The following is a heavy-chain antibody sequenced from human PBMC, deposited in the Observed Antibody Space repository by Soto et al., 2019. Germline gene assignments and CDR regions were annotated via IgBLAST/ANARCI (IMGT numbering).Heavy chain of an antibody. CDR2: INAWNGNT. D-gene: IGHD3-10*01. CDR3: ARDMVRGVIHF. CDR1: GYTFTSYA. Sequence: ASVKVSCKASGYTFTSYAMHCVRQAPGQRLEWMGWINAWNGNTKYSQKFQGRVTITRDTSASTAYMELSSLRSEDTAVYYCARDMVRGVIHFWGQGTLVTVSS. V-gene: IGHV1-3*01. J-gene: IGHJ4*02.